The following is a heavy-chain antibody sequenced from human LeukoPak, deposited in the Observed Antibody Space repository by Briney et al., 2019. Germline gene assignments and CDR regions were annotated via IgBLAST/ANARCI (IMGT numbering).Heavy chain of an antibody. J-gene: IGHJ4*02. Sequence: PGGSLRLSCAASGFSVSDYAMTWIRQSPGKGLEWVSSMSDIGPNTYYADSVKGRFTISRDNSKNTLYLQMNSLRAEDTAVYYCAKSEVVPAAMEDYWGQGTLVTVSS. D-gene: IGHD2-2*01. CDR1: GFSVSDYA. CDR2: MSDIGPNT. CDR3: AKSEVVPAAMEDY. V-gene: IGHV3-23*01.